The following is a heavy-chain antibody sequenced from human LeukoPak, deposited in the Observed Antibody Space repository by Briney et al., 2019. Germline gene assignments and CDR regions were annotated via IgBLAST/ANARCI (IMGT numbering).Heavy chain of an antibody. J-gene: IGHJ3*02. CDR3: ARLVDSSGKHAFDI. CDR1: GDSVSRNTAA. V-gene: IGHV6-1*01. Sequence: SQTLSLTCAISGDSVSRNTAAWNWIRQSPSRGLEWLGRTYYRSKWYNDYAVSVKSRIIINSDTSKNQFSLHLNSVTPEDTAVYYCARLVDSSGKHAFDIWGQGTMVTVSS. CDR2: TYYRSKWYN. D-gene: IGHD3-22*01.